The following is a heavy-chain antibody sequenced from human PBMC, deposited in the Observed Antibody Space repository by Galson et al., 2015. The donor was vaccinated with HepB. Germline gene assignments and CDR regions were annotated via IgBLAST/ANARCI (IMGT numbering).Heavy chain of an antibody. V-gene: IGHV1-8*01. D-gene: IGHD6-6*01. CDR2: MNPNSGNT. Sequence: SVKVSCKASGYTFTSYDINWVRQATGQGLEWMGWMNPNSGNTGYAQKFQGRVTMTRNTSISTAYMELSRLRSEDTAVYYCARVGIAARPADYWGQGTLVTVSS. CDR3: ARVGIAARPADY. J-gene: IGHJ4*02. CDR1: GYTFTSYD.